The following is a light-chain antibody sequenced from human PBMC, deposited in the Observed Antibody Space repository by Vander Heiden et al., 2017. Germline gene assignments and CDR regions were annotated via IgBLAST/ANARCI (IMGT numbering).Light chain of an antibody. J-gene: IGLJ1*01. CDR3: QAYDRTNV. V-gene: IGLV6-57*01. Sequence: NFLLTQPHSVSESSGRPVTISCTRRRASIAANSAQWYQQPPGSSPIAVMYDNTRRPAGVPDRFSGSIDSSSNSASLTISGLKTEDEADYSCQAYDRTNVFGTGTKVTVL. CDR2: DNT. CDR1: RASIAANS.